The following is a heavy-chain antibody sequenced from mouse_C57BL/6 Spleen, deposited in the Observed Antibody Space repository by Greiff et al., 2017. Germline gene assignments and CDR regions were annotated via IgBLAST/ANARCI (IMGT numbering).Heavy chain of an antibody. V-gene: IGHV7-3*01. CDR1: GFTFTDYY. CDR3: ASPNWACWYFDV. Sequence: EVKLMESGGGLVQPGGSLSLSCAASGFTFTDYYMSWVRQPPGKALEWLGFIRNKANGYTTEYSASVKGRFTISRDNSQSILYLQMNALRAEDSATYYCASPNWACWYFDVWGTGTTVTVSS. J-gene: IGHJ1*03. D-gene: IGHD4-1*02. CDR2: IRNKANGYTT.